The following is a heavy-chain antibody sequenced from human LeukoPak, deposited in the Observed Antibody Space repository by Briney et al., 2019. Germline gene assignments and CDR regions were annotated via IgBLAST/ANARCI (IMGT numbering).Heavy chain of an antibody. Sequence: ASVKVSCKVSGYTLTELSMHWVRQAPGKGLEWMGGFDPEDGETIYAQKFQGRVTMTEGTSTDTAYMELSSLRSEDTAVYYCATSPLVGAIPQNDAFDIWGQGTMVTVSS. D-gene: IGHD1-26*01. CDR1: GYTLTELS. CDR2: FDPEDGET. J-gene: IGHJ3*02. V-gene: IGHV1-24*01. CDR3: ATSPLVGAIPQNDAFDI.